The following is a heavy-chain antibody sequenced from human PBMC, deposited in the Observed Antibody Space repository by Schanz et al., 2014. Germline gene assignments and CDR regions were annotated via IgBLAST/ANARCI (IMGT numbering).Heavy chain of an antibody. CDR1: GFSFSSYS. Sequence: EVQLVESGGGLVQPGESLRLSCAVSGFSFSSYSMSWVRQAPGKGLEWIAYISSGGTTIYYADSVKGRFTISRDNAKSSLYLQMNSLRDEDTAMYYCARACCRQDESYFYNGMDVWGQGTTVTVSS. D-gene: IGHD2-15*01. CDR3: ARACCRQDESYFYNGMDV. J-gene: IGHJ6*02. CDR2: ISSGGTTI. V-gene: IGHV3-48*02.